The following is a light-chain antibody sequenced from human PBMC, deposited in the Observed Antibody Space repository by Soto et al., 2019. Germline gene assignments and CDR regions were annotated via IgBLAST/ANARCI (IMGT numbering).Light chain of an antibody. J-gene: IGLJ3*02. Sequence: QSALTQPPSASGSPGQSVAISCTGTSSDVGGYNYVSWYQQHPGKAPKLMIYEVNKRPSGVPDRFSGSKSGNTASLTVSGLQAEDEADYYCAAWDDSLNGRVFGGGTKVTVL. CDR1: SSDVGGYNY. CDR2: EVN. CDR3: AAWDDSLNGRV. V-gene: IGLV2-8*01.